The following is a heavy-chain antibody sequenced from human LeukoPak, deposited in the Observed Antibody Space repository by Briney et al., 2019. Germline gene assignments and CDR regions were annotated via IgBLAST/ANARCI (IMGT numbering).Heavy chain of an antibody. D-gene: IGHD2/OR15-2a*01. V-gene: IGHV3-21*01. CDR3: AREVDEYFDY. J-gene: IGHJ4*02. Sequence: GGSLRLSCAASGFTFSSYSMNWVRQDPGEGLEWVSSIGGSSRSIYYAGSVKGRFTISRDNAKDSLVLLMNNLRAEDTAVYYCAREVDEYFDYWGQGTLVTVSS. CDR1: GFTFSSYS. CDR2: IGGSSRSI.